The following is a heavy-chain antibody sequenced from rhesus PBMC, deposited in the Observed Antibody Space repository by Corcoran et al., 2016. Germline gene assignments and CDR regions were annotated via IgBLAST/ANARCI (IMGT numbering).Heavy chain of an antibody. CDR2: INNGGGST. Sequence: EVQLVETGGGLVQPGGSLKLSCAASGFTFSSYGMSWVRQPPGKGLEWVSSINNGGGSTNYAESVKGRCTSAREDSKNTLSLQMRSLRAEDTAIYYCAKDRLYINYPYYFDYWGQGVLVTVS. CDR1: GFTFSSYG. D-gene: IGHD4-23*01. J-gene: IGHJ4*01. V-gene: IGHV3S5*01. CDR3: AKDRLYINYPYYFDY.